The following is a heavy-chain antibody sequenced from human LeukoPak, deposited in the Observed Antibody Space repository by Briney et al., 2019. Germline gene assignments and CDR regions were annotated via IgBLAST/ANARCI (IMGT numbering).Heavy chain of an antibody. CDR2: INHSGST. Sequence: SETLSLTCAVYGGSFSGYYWSWIRQPPGKGLEWIGEINHSGSTNYNPSLKSRFTISVDTSKNQFSLKLSSVTAADTAVYYCARTGRYSGYDYYYYYYMDVWGKGTTVTVSS. V-gene: IGHV4-34*01. D-gene: IGHD5-12*01. CDR1: GGSFSGYY. J-gene: IGHJ6*03. CDR3: ARTGRYSGYDYYYYYYMDV.